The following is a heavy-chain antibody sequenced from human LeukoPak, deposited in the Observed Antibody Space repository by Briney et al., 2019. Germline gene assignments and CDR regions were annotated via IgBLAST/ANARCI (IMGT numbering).Heavy chain of an antibody. V-gene: IGHV4-39*07. Sequence: PSETLSLTCTVSSGSISTSNYYWGWVRQPPGKALEWIGNIFYSGSTYYSPSLKSRVTISLDTSRNQFSLKLTSVTAADTAVYYCARDLLYYSGSGSPLEYWGQGTLVTVSS. CDR2: IFYSGST. D-gene: IGHD3-10*01. CDR1: SGSISTSNYY. J-gene: IGHJ4*02. CDR3: ARDLLYYSGSGSPLEY.